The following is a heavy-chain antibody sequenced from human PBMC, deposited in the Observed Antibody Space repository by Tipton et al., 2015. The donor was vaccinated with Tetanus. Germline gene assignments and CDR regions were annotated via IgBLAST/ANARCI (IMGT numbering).Heavy chain of an antibody. D-gene: IGHD1-26*01. Sequence: SLRLSCAASGFDFRSDWMTWVRQAPGKGLEWVANIKQDGNEKYHVDSVKGRFTISRDNGKNLLYLEMNSLRVEDTAVYYCARRTNSGHVYNPLDLWGQGTMVIVSA. CDR3: ARRTNSGHVYNPLDL. J-gene: IGHJ3*01. CDR2: IKQDGNEK. V-gene: IGHV3-7*03. CDR1: GFDFRSDW.